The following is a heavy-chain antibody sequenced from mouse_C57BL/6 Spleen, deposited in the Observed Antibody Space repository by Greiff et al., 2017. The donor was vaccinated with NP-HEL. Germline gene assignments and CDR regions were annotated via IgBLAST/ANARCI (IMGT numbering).Heavy chain of an antibody. CDR2: IHPNSGST. Sequence: QVQLQQPGAELVKPGASVKLSCKASGYTFTSYWMHWVKQRPGQGLEWIGMIHPNSGSTNYNEKFKSKATLTVDKSSSTAYMQVSSLTSEDSAVYYCARRGYGSKAMDYWRQGTSVTVSS. V-gene: IGHV1-64*01. CDR1: GYTFTSYW. CDR3: ARRGYGSKAMDY. D-gene: IGHD1-1*01. J-gene: IGHJ4*01.